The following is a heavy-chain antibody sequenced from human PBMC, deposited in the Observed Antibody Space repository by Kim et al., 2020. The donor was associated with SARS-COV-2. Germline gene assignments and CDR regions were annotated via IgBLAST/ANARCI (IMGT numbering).Heavy chain of an antibody. Sequence: GESLKISCRGSGYIFSNHWTGWVRQMPGKGLEWMGVVNPDDSDTRYGQSFEGQVTISADRSTNTIYLQWSSLKASDSAMYYCARGAGNWRDFFDYWGQGTLVTVSS. CDR2: VNPDDSDT. CDR3: ARGAGNWRDFFDY. J-gene: IGHJ4*02. D-gene: IGHD3-3*01. V-gene: IGHV5-51*01. CDR1: GYIFSNHW.